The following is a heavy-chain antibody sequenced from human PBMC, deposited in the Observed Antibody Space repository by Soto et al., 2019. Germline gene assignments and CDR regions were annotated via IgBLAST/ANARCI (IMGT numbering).Heavy chain of an antibody. Sequence: GGSLRLSCAASGFTFSSYDMHWVRQATGKGLEWVSAIGTAGDTYYPGSVKGRFTISRENAKNSLYLQMNSLRAGDTAVYYCARYCSSTSCYEGAFDIWGQGTMVTVSS. D-gene: IGHD2-2*01. V-gene: IGHV3-13*01. CDR3: ARYCSSTSCYEGAFDI. CDR2: IGTAGDT. J-gene: IGHJ3*02. CDR1: GFTFSSYD.